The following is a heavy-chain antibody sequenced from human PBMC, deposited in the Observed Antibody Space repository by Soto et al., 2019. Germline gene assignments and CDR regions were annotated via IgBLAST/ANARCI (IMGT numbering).Heavy chain of an antibody. Sequence: PGGSLILSCTASGGTFGDYAMSWVRQAPGKGLEWVGFIRGKAYGGATEYAASVKGRFTISRDDSKSIAYLQMNSLKTEDTAVYYCTSVGIFGVVIRHDAFHXWGQGTMVTVS. D-gene: IGHD3-3*01. CDR1: GGTFGDYA. CDR3: TSVGIFGVVIRHDAFHX. J-gene: IGHJ3*02. V-gene: IGHV3-49*04. CDR2: IRGKAYGGAT.